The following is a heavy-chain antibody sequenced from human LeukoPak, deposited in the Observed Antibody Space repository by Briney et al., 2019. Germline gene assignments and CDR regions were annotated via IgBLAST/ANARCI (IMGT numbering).Heavy chain of an antibody. CDR3: ARDHGFGELLYSVWFDP. CDR2: INTNTGNP. Sequence: ASVKVSCKASGYTFTSYAMNWVRQAPGQGLEWMGWINTNTGNPTYAQGFTGRFVFSLDTSVSTAYLQISSLKAEDTAVYYCARDHGFGELLYSVWFDPRGQGTLVTVSS. J-gene: IGHJ5*02. D-gene: IGHD3-10*01. V-gene: IGHV7-4-1*02. CDR1: GYTFTSYA.